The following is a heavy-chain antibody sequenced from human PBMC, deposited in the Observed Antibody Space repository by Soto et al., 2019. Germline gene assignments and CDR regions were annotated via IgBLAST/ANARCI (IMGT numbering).Heavy chain of an antibody. CDR3: ATGRYHYGSEY. CDR1: GDSVNTGSYY. CDR2: AYYSGST. Sequence: QVQLQESGPGLVKPSETLSLTCTVSGDSVNTGSYYWSWIRQPPGKGLEWIGYAYYSGSTNYNPSLKSRVTISLDTSKNHFSLKLTSVTAADTAVYYCATGRYHYGSEYWGQGTLVTVSS. J-gene: IGHJ4*02. V-gene: IGHV4-61*01. D-gene: IGHD3-10*01.